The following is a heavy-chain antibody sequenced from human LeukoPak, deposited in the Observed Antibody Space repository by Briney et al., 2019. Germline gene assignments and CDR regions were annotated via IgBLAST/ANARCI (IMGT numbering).Heavy chain of an antibody. CDR2: IYPGDSDT. J-gene: IGHJ3*02. CDR3: ARRRYCSGGSCYSDAFDI. Sequence: GESLKISCKGSGYSFTSYWIGWVRQMPGKGLEWMGIIYPGDSDTRYSPSFQGQVTISADKSISTAYLQWSSLKASDTAMYYCARRRYCSGGSCYSDAFDIWGQGTMVTVSS. CDR1: GYSFTSYW. D-gene: IGHD2-15*01. V-gene: IGHV5-51*01.